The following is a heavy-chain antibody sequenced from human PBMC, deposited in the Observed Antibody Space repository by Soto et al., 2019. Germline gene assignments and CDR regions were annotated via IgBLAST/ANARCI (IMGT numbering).Heavy chain of an antibody. CDR2: ISYDGSNK. D-gene: IGHD3-10*01. J-gene: IGHJ6*02. V-gene: IGHV3-30-3*01. Sequence: QVQLVESGGGVVQPGRSLRLSCAASGFTFSSYAMHWVRQAPGKGLEWVAVISYDGSNKYYADSVKGRFTISRDNSKNTLYLQMNSLGAEDTAVYYCARDYYGSGSYPTSYYYYGMDVWGQGTTVTVSS. CDR1: GFTFSSYA. CDR3: ARDYYGSGSYPTSYYYYGMDV.